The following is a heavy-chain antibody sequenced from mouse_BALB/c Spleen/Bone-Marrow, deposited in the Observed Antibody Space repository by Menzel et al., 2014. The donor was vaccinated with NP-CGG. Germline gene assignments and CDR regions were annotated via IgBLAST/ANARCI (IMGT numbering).Heavy chain of an antibody. D-gene: IGHD2-1*01. CDR1: GFSLTSYG. CDR3: ARDRRDYGKAWYFDV. CDR2: IWAGGST. V-gene: IGHV2-9*02. Sequence: QVQLKQSGPGLVAPSQSLSITCTVSGFSLTSYGVHWVRQPPGKGLEWLGIIWAGGSTNYKSALMSRPSISKDNSKSQVFLKMNSLQTDDTAMYYCARDRRDYGKAWYFDVWGAGTTVTVSS. J-gene: IGHJ1*01.